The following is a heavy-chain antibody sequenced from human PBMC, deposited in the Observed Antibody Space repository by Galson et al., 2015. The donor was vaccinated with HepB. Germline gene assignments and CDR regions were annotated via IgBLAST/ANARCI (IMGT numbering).Heavy chain of an antibody. CDR2: IIPIFGTA. J-gene: IGHJ3*02. D-gene: IGHD4-17*01. CDR3: ARDGQMTTVPGAVTTDAFDI. V-gene: IGHV1-69*13. Sequence: SVKVSCKASGGTFSSYAISWVRQAPGQGLEWMGGIIPIFGTANYAQKFQGRVTITADESTSTAYMELSSLRSEDTAVYYCARDGQMTTVPGAVTTDAFDIWGQGTMVTVSS. CDR1: GGTFSSYA.